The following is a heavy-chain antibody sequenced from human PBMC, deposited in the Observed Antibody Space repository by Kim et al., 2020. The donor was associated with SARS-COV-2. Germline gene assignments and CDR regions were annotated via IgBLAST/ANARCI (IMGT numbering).Heavy chain of an antibody. J-gene: IGHJ3*02. CDR3: AKVLIGGYVGTDAFDI. CDR2: IGGSGGTT. Sequence: GGSLRLSCATSGFTFSRFAMNWFRQAPGKGLEWVSAIGGSGGTTYYAESAKDRFTISRDNSKNTAFLQMRSLRVEDTAAYDCAKVLIGGYVGTDAFDIW. D-gene: IGHD3-16*01. CDR1: GFTFSRFA. V-gene: IGHV3-23*01.